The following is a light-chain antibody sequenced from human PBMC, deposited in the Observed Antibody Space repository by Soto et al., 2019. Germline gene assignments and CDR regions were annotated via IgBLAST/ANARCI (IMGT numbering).Light chain of an antibody. J-gene: IGLJ2*01. CDR2: DVS. Sequence: QSALTQPASVSGSPGQSITISCTGTSSDVGGYNYVSWYQQHPGRAPKVIIYDVSNRPSGVSNRFSGSKSGNTASLTISGLQAEDEADYYCSSYTSSSTLAFGGGTKLTVL. CDR1: SSDVGGYNY. CDR3: SSYTSSSTLA. V-gene: IGLV2-14*03.